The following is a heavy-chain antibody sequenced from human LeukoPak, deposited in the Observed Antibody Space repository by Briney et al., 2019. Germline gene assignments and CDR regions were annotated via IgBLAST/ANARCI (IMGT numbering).Heavy chain of an antibody. V-gene: IGHV3-30*18. D-gene: IGHD4-17*01. CDR1: GFTFSSYG. CDR2: ISYDGSNK. J-gene: IGHJ4*02. Sequence: GGSLRLSCAASGFTFSSYGMHWVRQAPGKGLEWVAVISYDGSNKYYADSVKGRFTISRDNSKNIVYLQMNSLRAEDTAVYFCAKDTIPRCDHWGQGTQVTVSS. CDR3: AKDTIPRCDH.